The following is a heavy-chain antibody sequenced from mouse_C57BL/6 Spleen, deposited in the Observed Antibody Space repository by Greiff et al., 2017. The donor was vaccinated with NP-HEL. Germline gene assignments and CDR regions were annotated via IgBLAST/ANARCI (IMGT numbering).Heavy chain of an antibody. J-gene: IGHJ1*03. V-gene: IGHV3-6*01. Sequence: EVQLQQSGPGLVKPSQSLSLTCSVTGYSITSGYYWNWIRQFPGNKLEWMGYISYDGSNKYNPSLKNRISITRDTSKNQFFLKLNSVTTEDTATYYCARDAPHYYGSSYGYFDVWGTGTTVTVSS. D-gene: IGHD1-1*01. CDR2: ISYDGSN. CDR3: ARDAPHYYGSSYGYFDV. CDR1: GYSITSGYY.